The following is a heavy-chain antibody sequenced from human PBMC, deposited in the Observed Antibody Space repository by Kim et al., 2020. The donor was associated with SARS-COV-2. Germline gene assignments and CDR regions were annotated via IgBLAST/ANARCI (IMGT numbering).Heavy chain of an antibody. D-gene: IGHD7-27*01. CDR1: GFTFSSHS. J-gene: IGHJ2*01. V-gene: IGHV3-21*01. CDR2: IRHTGTYT. CDR3: ARSPLLTHWYFDL. Sequence: GGSLRLSCAASGFTFSSHSMNWVRQAPGKGLEWVSSIRHTGTYTHYADAATGRFTTSRDNAKNSLYLQMNSLRVEDTAVYYCARSPLLTHWYFDLWGRGTLVTVSS.